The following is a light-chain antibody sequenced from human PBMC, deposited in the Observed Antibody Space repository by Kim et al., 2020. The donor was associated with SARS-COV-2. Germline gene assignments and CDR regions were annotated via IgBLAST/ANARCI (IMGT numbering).Light chain of an antibody. CDR2: QDT. CDR3: KAWDSSTSVV. Sequence: VSPGQTASITGSGDKLGDKYASWYQQKPGQSPVVVIYQDTKRPSGSPERVSGSNSGNTATLTISGTQAMDEADYYCKAWDSSTSVVFGGGTKLTVL. CDR1: KLGDKY. J-gene: IGLJ2*01. V-gene: IGLV3-1*01.